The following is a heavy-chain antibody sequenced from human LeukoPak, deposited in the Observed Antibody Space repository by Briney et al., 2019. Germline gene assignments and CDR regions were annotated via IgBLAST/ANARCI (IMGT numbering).Heavy chain of an antibody. J-gene: IGHJ3*02. Sequence: GGSLRLSCAASGFTFDTYVMSWVRQAPGKGLEWVSAIGGSGGSTYYADSVKGRFTISRDNSKNTLYLQMNSLRAEDTAVYYCASYYGDYAFGAFDIWGQGTMVTVSS. CDR3: ASYYGDYAFGAFDI. CDR2: IGGSGGST. V-gene: IGHV3-23*01. CDR1: GFTFDTYV. D-gene: IGHD4-17*01.